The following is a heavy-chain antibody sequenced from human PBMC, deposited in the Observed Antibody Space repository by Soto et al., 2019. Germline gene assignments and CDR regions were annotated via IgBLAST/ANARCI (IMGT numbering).Heavy chain of an antibody. CDR2: ISGSGGST. Sequence: AGGSLRLSCAASGFTFSSYAMSWVRQAPGKGLEWVSAISGSGGSTYYADSVKGRFTISRDNSKNTLYLQMNSLRAEDTAVYYSATLLRRPGQLWLPPGMFYYYSGMAVWGKGTTVPVSS. J-gene: IGHJ6*04. D-gene: IGHD5-18*01. V-gene: IGHV3-23*01. CDR3: ATLLRRPGQLWLPPGMFYYYSGMAV. CDR1: GFTFSSYA.